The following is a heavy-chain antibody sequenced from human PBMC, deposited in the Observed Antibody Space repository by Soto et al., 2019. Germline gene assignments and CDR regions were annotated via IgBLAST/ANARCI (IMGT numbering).Heavy chain of an antibody. V-gene: IGHV1-18*01. CDR3: ARDYYDSSGYSNWFDP. J-gene: IGHJ5*02. CDR1: GYPFTSSG. D-gene: IGHD3-22*01. Sequence: ASVKASCKASGYPFTSSGISWVRQAPGQGLEWMGWISAYNGNTNYAQKLQGRVTMTTDTSTSTAYMELRSLRSDDTAVYYCARDYYDSSGYSNWFDPWGQGTLVTVSS. CDR2: ISAYNGNT.